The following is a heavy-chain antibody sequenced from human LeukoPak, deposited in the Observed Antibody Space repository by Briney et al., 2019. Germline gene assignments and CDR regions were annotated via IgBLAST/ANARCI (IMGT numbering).Heavy chain of an antibody. V-gene: IGHV3-53*01. CDR3: ARDGPYYYDSSGYYSLGLFDY. Sequence: PGGSLRLSCAASGFTVSSNYMSWVRQAPGKGLEWVSVIYSGGSTYYADSVKGRFTISRDNSKNTLYLQMNSLRAEDTAVYYCARDGPYYYDSSGYYSLGLFDYWGQGTLVTVSS. CDR2: IYSGGST. CDR1: GFTVSSNY. D-gene: IGHD3-22*01. J-gene: IGHJ4*02.